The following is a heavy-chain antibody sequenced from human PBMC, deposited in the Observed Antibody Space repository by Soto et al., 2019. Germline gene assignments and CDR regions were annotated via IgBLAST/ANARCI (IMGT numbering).Heavy chain of an antibody. Sequence: GASVKVSWKASGYAFTSYYMHLVRQAPGQRFELLGWINAGNGNTQTSHKLQGRVTMTTDTSTSTAYMELRSLRSDDTAVYYCPREDTPTLNWGQGTLVTVSS. J-gene: IGHJ1*01. V-gene: IGHV1-18*04. CDR3: PREDTPTLN. CDR1: GYAFTSYY. CDR2: INAGNGNT.